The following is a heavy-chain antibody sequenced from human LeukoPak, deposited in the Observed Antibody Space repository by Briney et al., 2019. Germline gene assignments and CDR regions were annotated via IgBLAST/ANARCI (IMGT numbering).Heavy chain of an antibody. CDR3: ARVRYSSGYDDAFDI. Sequence: PGGSLRLSCAASGFTVSAHGMNWVRQSPGRGLGWVSSISSSTSYIYYADSVKGRFTISRDNAKNSLYLQMNSLRAEDTAVYYCARVRYSSGYDDAFDIWGQGTMVTVSS. CDR1: GFTVSAHG. J-gene: IGHJ3*02. D-gene: IGHD3-22*01. CDR2: ISSSTSYI. V-gene: IGHV3-21*01.